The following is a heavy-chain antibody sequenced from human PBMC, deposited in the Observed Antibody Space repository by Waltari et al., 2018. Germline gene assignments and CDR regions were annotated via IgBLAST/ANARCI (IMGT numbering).Heavy chain of an antibody. CDR3: GEDLEPGGMGV. J-gene: IGHJ6*02. CDR1: GFNLADYA. V-gene: IGHV3-9*01. CDR2: MFWNGGGQ. Sequence: EEQLVESGGDLLEPGMSLRLSCTVSGFNLADYAMHWVRQAPGKGMEWGSGMFWNGGGQGYAESGKGSFSISRDKDKNTLYLQMDSLRADDTGLYYCGEDLEPGGMGVWGQGTTLTVSS.